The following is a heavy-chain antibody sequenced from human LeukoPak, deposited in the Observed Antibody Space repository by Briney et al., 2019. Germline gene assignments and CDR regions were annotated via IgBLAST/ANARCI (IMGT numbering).Heavy chain of an antibody. V-gene: IGHV3-21*01. Sequence: GGSLRLSCAASGFTFSSYSMNWVRQAPGKGLEWVSSISTSSSYIYYADSVKGRFSISRDNAKSSVYLQMNSLRAEDTAVYYCAAAAGTSVSYYMDVWGKGTTVTISS. D-gene: IGHD6-13*01. CDR1: GFTFSSYS. CDR2: ISTSSSYI. J-gene: IGHJ6*03. CDR3: AAAAGTSVSYYMDV.